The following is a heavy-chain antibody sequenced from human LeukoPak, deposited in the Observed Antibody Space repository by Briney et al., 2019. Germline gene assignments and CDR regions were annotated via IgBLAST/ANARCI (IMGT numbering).Heavy chain of an antibody. CDR1: GFTFSSYW. CDR3: ARNRLGDSSSWYGNYYYYYGMDV. D-gene: IGHD6-13*01. CDR2: IKQDGSEK. J-gene: IGHJ6*02. Sequence: PGGSLRLSCAASGFTFSSYWMSWVRQAPGKGLEWVANIKQDGSEKYYVDSVKGRFTISRDNAKNSLYLQMNSLRAEDTAVYYCARNRLGDSSSWYGNYYYYYGMDVWGQGTTVTVSS. V-gene: IGHV3-7*01.